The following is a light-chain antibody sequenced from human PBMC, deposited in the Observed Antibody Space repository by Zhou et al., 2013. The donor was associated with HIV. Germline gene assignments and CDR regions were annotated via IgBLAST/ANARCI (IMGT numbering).Light chain of an antibody. CDR3: QKYNSGPRT. CDR2: GAS. CDR1: QSISSW. V-gene: IGKV1-5*01. Sequence: DIQMTQSPSTLSASVGDRVTITCRASQSISSWLAWYQQKPGKAPRFLIFGASILQSGVSSRFSGSGSGTDFSLTINNMQPEDVGFYYCQKYNSGPRTFGRGTKVEI. J-gene: IGKJ4*02.